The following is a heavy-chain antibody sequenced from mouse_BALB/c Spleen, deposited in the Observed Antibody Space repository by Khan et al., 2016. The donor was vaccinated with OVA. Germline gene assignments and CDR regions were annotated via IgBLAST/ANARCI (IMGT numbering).Heavy chain of an antibody. CDR2: IWGGGST. J-gene: IGHJ4*01. Sequence: QVQLQQSGPGLVAPSQSLSITCTVSGFSLTDYGVSWIRQPPGKGLEWLGVIWGGGSTYYNSALKSRLSISKDNSKSQVFLKMNSLQTDDTAMYYCAKGVLSYYFALDYWGQGTSVTVSS. CDR3: AKGVLSYYFALDY. V-gene: IGHV2-6-5*01. CDR1: GFSLTDYG.